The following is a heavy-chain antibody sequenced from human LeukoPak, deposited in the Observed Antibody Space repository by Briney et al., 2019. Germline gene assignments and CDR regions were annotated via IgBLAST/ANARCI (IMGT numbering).Heavy chain of an antibody. D-gene: IGHD2-21*02. CDR1: GFTFSSYG. Sequence: GGSLRLSCAASGFTFSSYGMHWVRQAPGKGLEWVAVIWYDGSNKYYADSVKGRFTISRDNSKNTLYLQMNSLRAEDTAVYYCVREDTPATANYWGQGTLVTISS. CDR3: VREDTPATANY. V-gene: IGHV3-33*01. CDR2: IWYDGSNK. J-gene: IGHJ4*02.